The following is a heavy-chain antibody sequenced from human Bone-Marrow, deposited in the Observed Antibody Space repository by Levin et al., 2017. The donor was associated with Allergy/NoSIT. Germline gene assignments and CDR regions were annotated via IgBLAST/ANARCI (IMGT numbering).Heavy chain of an antibody. V-gene: IGHV3-11*05. CDR3: ARGGAPGAEEGFDY. CDR1: GIPFSDYY. Sequence: KPGGSLRLSCAASGIPFSDYYMTWIRQAPGKGLEWVSSIGASSIFTHYADSVKGRFTISRDNAKRSLDLQMDSLKVEDTAIYYCARGGAPGAEEGFDYWGQGTLVIVSS. D-gene: IGHD3-16*01. CDR2: IGASSIFT. J-gene: IGHJ4*02.